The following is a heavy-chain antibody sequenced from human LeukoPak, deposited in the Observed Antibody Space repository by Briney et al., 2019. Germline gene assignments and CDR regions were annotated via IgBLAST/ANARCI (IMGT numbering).Heavy chain of an antibody. Sequence: GRSLRLSCAASGFTFSSYGMHWVRQAPGKGLEWVAVISYDGSNKYYADFVKGRFTISRDNSKNTLYLQMNSLRAEDTAVYYCAKGLDYWGQGTLVTVSS. CDR2: ISYDGSNK. J-gene: IGHJ4*02. CDR3: AKGLDY. CDR1: GFTFSSYG. V-gene: IGHV3-30*18.